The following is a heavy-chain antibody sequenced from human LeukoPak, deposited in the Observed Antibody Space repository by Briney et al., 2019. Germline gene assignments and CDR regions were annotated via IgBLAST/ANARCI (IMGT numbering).Heavy chain of an antibody. V-gene: IGHV3-74*01. D-gene: IGHD2-15*01. CDR2: ISNDGKTT. Sequence: PGGSLRLSCAASGFTFSSYWMHWVRQAPGKGLVWVSRISNDGKTTLYADSVKGRFTISRDNAKNTVYLQMSSLRAEDTAVYFCAAGGRSGYWGQGTLVTVSS. CDR3: AAGGRSGY. CDR1: GFTFSSYW. J-gene: IGHJ4*02.